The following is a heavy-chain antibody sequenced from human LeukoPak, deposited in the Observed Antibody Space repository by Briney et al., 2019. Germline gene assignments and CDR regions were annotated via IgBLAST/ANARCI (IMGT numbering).Heavy chain of an antibody. D-gene: IGHD3-10*01. CDR1: GGSIRSNYY. Sequence: PSETLSLTCTVSGGSIRSNYYWGWIRQPPGKGLEWIGSIYYSGNSYYNPSLKSRVTMSIDTSKNQFSLKLSSVTAADTAVYYCRATMVRGVRYYYYYMDVWGKGTTVTVSS. CDR3: RATMVRGVRYYYYYMDV. J-gene: IGHJ6*03. CDR2: IYYSGNS. V-gene: IGHV4-39*07.